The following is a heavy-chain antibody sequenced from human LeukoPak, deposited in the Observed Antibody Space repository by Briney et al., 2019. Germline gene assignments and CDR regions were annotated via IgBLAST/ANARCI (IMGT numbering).Heavy chain of an antibody. D-gene: IGHD3-9*01. CDR3: VRGLTPSEAFDI. J-gene: IGHJ3*02. V-gene: IGHV3-74*01. Sequence: GGSLRLSCAASGFTFSNHWMHWVRQAPGKGLVWVSRINKDGSNTIFADSVKGRLTSSRDNAKNTLFLQMDSLRAEDTAVYYCVRGLTPSEAFDIWGQGTMVTVSS. CDR1: GFTFSNHW. CDR2: INKDGSNT.